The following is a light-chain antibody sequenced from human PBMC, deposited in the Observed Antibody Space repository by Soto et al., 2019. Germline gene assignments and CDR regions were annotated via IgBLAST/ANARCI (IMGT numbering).Light chain of an antibody. Sequence: EVVLTQSPATLSLSPGDRATLSCGASQSVSNYLAWYQQKPGQAPRLLIYDASNRAAGIPARFIGSGSGTDFTLTITSLEPEDFAIYYCQHRSSWPLTYGQGTRVEI. V-gene: IGKV3-11*01. J-gene: IGKJ1*01. CDR2: DAS. CDR3: QHRSSWPLT. CDR1: QSVSNY.